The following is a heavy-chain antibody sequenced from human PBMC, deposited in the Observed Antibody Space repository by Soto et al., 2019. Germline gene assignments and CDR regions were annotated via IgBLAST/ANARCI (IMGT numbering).Heavy chain of an antibody. D-gene: IGHD6-19*01. CDR1: GFIFNNYA. J-gene: IGHJ4*02. CDR3: ATLMTVAGPGWGRASDY. CDR2: TSAGGST. V-gene: IGHV3-23*01. Sequence: QAGGSLRLSCAASGFIFNNYAMTWVRQAPGKGLDWVSVTSAGGSTSYADSVRGRFTASRDNSRNTLFLEMSSLTVDDTAIYYCATLMTVAGPGWGRASDYWGQGTLVT.